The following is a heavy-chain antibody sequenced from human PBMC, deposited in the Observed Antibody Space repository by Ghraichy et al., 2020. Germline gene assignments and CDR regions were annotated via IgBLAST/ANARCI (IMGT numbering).Heavy chain of an antibody. CDR3: TRHVTCSTSCYKGPFDP. J-gene: IGHJ5*02. V-gene: IGHV3-49*03. Sequence: GGSLRLSCTASGFTFGDYAMSWFRQAPGKGLEWVGFIRSKAYGGTTEYAASVKGRFTISRDDSKSIAYLQMNSLKTEDTAVYYCTRHVTCSTSCYKGPFDPWGQGTLVTVSS. CDR1: GFTFGDYA. D-gene: IGHD2-2*01. CDR2: IRSKAYGGTT.